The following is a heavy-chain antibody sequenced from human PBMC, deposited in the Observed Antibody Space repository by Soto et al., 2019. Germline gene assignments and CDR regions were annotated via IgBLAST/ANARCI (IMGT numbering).Heavy chain of an antibody. D-gene: IGHD6-6*01. CDR1: GFTFSNAW. CDR3: TTGSTSTKNY. J-gene: IGHJ4*02. Sequence: EVQLVESGGSLVIPGGSLRLSCAASGFTFSNAWLSWVRQAPGKGLEWVGRINSKTDGGTTDYTAPVKGRFTISRDDSKNTLYLQMNSLKIEDTAVYYCTTGSTSTKNYWGQGTLVTVSS. CDR2: INSKTDGGTT. V-gene: IGHV3-15*01.